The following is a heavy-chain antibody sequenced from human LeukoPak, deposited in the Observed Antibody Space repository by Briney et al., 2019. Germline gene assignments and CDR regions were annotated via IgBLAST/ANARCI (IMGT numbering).Heavy chain of an antibody. D-gene: IGHD6-6*01. CDR3: ASSIAALMGGNDGFDV. CDR1: GFTFSSYA. CDR2: ISGSGGST. V-gene: IGHV3-23*01. Sequence: GGSLRLSCAASGFTFSSYAMSWVRQAPGEGLERVSGISGSGGSTFYADSVKGRFTISRDNSKNTVSLQMNSLRAEDTAVYYCASSIAALMGGNDGFDVWGEGTMVTVSS. J-gene: IGHJ3*01.